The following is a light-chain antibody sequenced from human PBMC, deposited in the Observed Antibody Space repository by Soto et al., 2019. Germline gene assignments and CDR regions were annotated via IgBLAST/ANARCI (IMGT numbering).Light chain of an antibody. V-gene: IGKV1-39*01. CDR2: AAS. CDR3: QQSYSTLT. CDR1: QSISSY. J-gene: IGKJ4*01. Sequence: DIQMTQSPSSLSASVGDRVTITFRSSQSISSYLNWYQQKPGKAPKLLIYAASSLQSGVPSRFSGSGYGTDFTLTISSLQPEDFATYYCQQSYSTLTFGGGTKVDIK.